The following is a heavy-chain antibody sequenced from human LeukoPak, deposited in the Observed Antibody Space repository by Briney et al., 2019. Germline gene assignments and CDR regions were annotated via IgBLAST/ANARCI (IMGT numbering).Heavy chain of an antibody. CDR3: ARIFGYDSSGYYHRDFDY. Sequence: SETLSLTCAVYGGSFSGYYWSWIRQPPGKGLEWIGEINHSGSTNYNPSLKSRVTISVDTSKNQFSLKLSSVTAADTAVYYCARIFGYDSSGYYHRDFDYWGQGTLVTVSS. J-gene: IGHJ4*02. CDR1: GGSFSGYY. V-gene: IGHV4-34*01. CDR2: INHSGST. D-gene: IGHD3-22*01.